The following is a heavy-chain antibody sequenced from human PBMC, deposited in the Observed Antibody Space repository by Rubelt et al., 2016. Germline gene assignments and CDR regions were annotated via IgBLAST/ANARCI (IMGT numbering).Heavy chain of an antibody. CDR1: GFTFSDYA. J-gene: IGHJ3*02. Sequence: RSLRLSCAASGFTFSDYAMHWVRQAPGKGLEWVAVISFDGSNGYYADSVKGRFTISRDSSKNTLYLQMNSLRAEDTAVYYCARTDYGDYNDAFDIWGQGTMVTVSS. CDR2: ISFDGSNG. D-gene: IGHD4-17*01. CDR3: ARTDYGDYNDAFDI. V-gene: IGHV3-30*04.